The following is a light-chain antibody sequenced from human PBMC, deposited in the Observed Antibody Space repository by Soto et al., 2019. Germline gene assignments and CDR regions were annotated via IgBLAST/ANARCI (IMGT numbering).Light chain of an antibody. CDR2: AAS. Sequence: DIQMTQSPSSLSASVGDRVTITCRASQSISSYLNWYQQKPGKAPKLLIYAASSLQSGVPSRFSGSGSGTEFTLTISSLQPDDFATYYCQQYNSYGTFGQGTKVVIK. V-gene: IGKV1-39*01. J-gene: IGKJ1*01. CDR1: QSISSY. CDR3: QQYNSYGT.